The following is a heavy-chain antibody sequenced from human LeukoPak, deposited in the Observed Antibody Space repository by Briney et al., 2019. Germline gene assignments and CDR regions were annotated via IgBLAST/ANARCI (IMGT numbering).Heavy chain of an antibody. Sequence: GGSLRLSCAASGFTVSTNCMTWVRQAPGKGLEWVSLINGDGGSTYYADSVKGRFTISRDNSKNSLYLQMNSLRAEDTAFYYCAKDKYCSGGRCYSPFDYWGQGTLVTVSS. D-gene: IGHD2-15*01. J-gene: IGHJ4*02. CDR2: INGDGGST. CDR1: GFTVSTNC. V-gene: IGHV3-43*02. CDR3: AKDKYCSGGRCYSPFDY.